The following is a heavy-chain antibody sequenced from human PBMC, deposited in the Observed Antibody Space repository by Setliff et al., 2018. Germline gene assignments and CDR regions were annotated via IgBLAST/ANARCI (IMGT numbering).Heavy chain of an antibody. CDR1: GFTFSSYA. CDR2: ISGSGCST. D-gene: IGHD3-3*01. J-gene: IGHJ4*02. V-gene: IGHV3-23*01. Sequence: GSLRLSCAASGFTFSSYAMSWVRQAPGKGLVWVSAISGSGCSTYYSDSVKGRFTISRDNYKNTLYLQMNSLRAEDTAVYYCAKDVAITIFGVVTSSPHWGQGTLVTVSS. CDR3: AKDVAITIFGVVTSSPH.